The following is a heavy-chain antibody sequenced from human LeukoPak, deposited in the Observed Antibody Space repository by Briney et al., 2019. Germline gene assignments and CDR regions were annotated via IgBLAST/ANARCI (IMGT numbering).Heavy chain of an antibody. J-gene: IGHJ4*02. D-gene: IGHD6-13*01. Sequence: SETLSLTCTVSGGSISSSSYYWGWIRQPPGKGLEWIGSIYYSGSTYYNPSLKSRVTISVDTSKNQFSLKLSSVTAADTAAYYCARRLSWFTVDYFDYWGQGTLVTVSS. CDR3: ARRLSWFTVDYFDY. V-gene: IGHV4-39*01. CDR1: GGSISSSSYY. CDR2: IYYSGST.